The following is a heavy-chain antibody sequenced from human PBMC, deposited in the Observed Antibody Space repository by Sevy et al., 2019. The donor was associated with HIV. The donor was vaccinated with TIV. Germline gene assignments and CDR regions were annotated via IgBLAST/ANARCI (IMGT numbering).Heavy chain of an antibody. CDR1: GFTFSDYS. J-gene: IGHJ6*03. CDR2: ISSGSSNI. CDR3: ARGPYSTMYFYYYMDV. V-gene: IGHV3-48*01. Sequence: GGSLRLSCVASGFTFSDYSMNWVRQAPGKGLEWVSYISSGSSNIYYADSVKGRFTISRDNAKNSLSLQMNSLRAEDTGVYYCARGPYSTMYFYYYMDVWGKGTTVTVSS. D-gene: IGHD6-13*01.